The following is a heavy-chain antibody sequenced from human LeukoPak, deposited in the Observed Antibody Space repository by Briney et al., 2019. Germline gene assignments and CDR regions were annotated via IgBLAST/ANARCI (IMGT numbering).Heavy chain of an antibody. Sequence: PSETLSLTCTVSGGSISSYYWSWIRQPAGKELEWIGRIYSSGSTNYNPSLESRVTMSVDTSKNQFSLRLTSVTAADTAVYYCARDAGGSGSHYSRLDYWGQGTLVTVSS. J-gene: IGHJ4*02. CDR2: IYSSGST. CDR1: GGSISSYY. V-gene: IGHV4-4*07. D-gene: IGHD3-10*01. CDR3: ARDAGGSGSHYSRLDY.